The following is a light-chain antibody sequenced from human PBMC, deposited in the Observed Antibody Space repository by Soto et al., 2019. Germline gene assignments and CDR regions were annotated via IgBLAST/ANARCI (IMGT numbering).Light chain of an antibody. Sequence: DIVMTQSPLSLPVTPGEPASISCRSSQSLLHSNGYNYLDWYLQKPGQSPQLLIYLGSNRASGGPGRVSWRGSGHGFTTKIRRVEGGDGGVYFCMPGLTTSPFPFGPGTKVDIK. CDR1: QSLLHSNGYNY. CDR2: LGS. J-gene: IGKJ3*01. CDR3: MPGLTTSPFP. V-gene: IGKV2-28*01.